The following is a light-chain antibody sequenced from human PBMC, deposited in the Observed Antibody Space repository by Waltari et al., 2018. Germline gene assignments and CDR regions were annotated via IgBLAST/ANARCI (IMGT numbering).Light chain of an antibody. CDR2: DVN. J-gene: IGLJ2*01. CDR3: SSQSTNNGVI. V-gene: IGLV2-14*03. Sequence: QSALTQPASVSGSPGQSITISGTGSSSDVGGDDSVSWYEDHPGQAPKVIIYDVNKRPSGVSDRFSGSKSGNTASLTISGLQAEDEATFYCSSQSTNNGVIFGGGTKVTVL. CDR1: SSDVGGDDS.